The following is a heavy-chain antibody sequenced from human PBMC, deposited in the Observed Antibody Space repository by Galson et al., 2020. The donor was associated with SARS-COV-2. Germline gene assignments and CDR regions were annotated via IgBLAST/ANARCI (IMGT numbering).Heavy chain of an antibody. V-gene: IGHV4-61*01. J-gene: IGHJ4*02. CDR2: IYYSGST. CDR3: ARGGGPYYDILTGVLDY. D-gene: IGHD3-9*01. Sequence: SQTLSLPCTVSGGSVSSGSYYWRWIRQPPGKGLEWIGYIYYSGSTNYNPSLKSRVTISVDTPKNQFSLKLSSVTAADTVVYYCARGGGPYYDILTGVLDYWGQGTLVTVSS. CDR1: GGSVSSGSYY.